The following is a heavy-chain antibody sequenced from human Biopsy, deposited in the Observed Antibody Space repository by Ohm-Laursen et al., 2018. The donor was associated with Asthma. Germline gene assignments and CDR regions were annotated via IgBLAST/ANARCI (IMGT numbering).Heavy chain of an antibody. CDR3: ARGDSSGWSHYYFDY. CDR1: GFTVSRDH. D-gene: IGHD6-19*01. V-gene: IGHV3-53*01. CDR2: IYSGGTS. Sequence: GTLSLTCAASGFTVSRDHMFWVRQAPGKGLEWVSVIYSGGTSHTADSVRGRFTISRDFSKNTLHLQMHSLRVEDTAVYYCARGDSSGWSHYYFDYWGQGTLVTVSS. J-gene: IGHJ4*02.